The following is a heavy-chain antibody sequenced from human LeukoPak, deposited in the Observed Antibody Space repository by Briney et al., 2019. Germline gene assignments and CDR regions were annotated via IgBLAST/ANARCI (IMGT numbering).Heavy chain of an antibody. Sequence: GSLRLSCAASGFTFSSYSMNWVRQPPGKGLEWIGSIYYSGSTYYNPSLKSRVTISVDTSKNQFSLKLSSVTAADTAVYYCARHPGYSGYDYGAFDIWGQGTMVTVSS. J-gene: IGHJ3*02. D-gene: IGHD5-12*01. CDR1: GFTFSSYSMN. V-gene: IGHV4-39*01. CDR2: IYYSGST. CDR3: ARHPGYSGYDYGAFDI.